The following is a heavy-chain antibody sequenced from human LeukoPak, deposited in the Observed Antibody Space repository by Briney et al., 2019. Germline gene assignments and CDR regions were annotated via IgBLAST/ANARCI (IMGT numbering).Heavy chain of an antibody. Sequence: RSSETLSLTCTVSGGSISSYYWSWIRQPPGKGLEWIGYIYYSGSTNYNPSLKSRVTIPVDTSKNQFSLKLSSVTAADTAVYYCARDDGYNSFDYWGQGTPVTVSS. D-gene: IGHD5-24*01. J-gene: IGHJ4*02. V-gene: IGHV4-59*01. CDR3: ARDDGYNSFDY. CDR1: GGSISSYY. CDR2: IYYSGST.